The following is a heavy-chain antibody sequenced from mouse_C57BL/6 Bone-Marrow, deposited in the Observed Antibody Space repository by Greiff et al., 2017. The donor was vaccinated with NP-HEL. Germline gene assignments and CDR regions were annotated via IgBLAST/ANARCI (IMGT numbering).Heavy chain of an antibody. V-gene: IGHV1-31*01. J-gene: IGHJ3*01. Sequence: VQLQQSGPELVKPGASVKISCKASGYSFTGYYMHWVKQSHGNILDWIGYIYPYNGVSSYNQKFKGKATLTVDKSSSTAYMELRSLTSEDSAVYYCARGIYYGSSYLAWFAYWGQGTLVTVSA. CDR2: IYPYNGVS. CDR1: GYSFTGYY. CDR3: ARGIYYGSSYLAWFAY. D-gene: IGHD1-1*01.